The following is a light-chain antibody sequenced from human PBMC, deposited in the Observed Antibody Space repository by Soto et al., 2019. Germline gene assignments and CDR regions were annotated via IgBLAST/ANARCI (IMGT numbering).Light chain of an antibody. Sequence: EIVLTQSPGTLSLSPEERATLSCRASQSVSSSFLAWYQQKPGQAPRLIIYGASSRATGIPDRFSGSGSGTDFTLTISRLEPEDVAVYYCQQYGGSPWTFGQGTKVEIK. CDR2: GAS. J-gene: IGKJ1*01. V-gene: IGKV3-20*01. CDR3: QQYGGSPWT. CDR1: QSVSSSF.